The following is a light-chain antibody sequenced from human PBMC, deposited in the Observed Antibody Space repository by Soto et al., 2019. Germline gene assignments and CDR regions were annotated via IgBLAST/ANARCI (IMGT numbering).Light chain of an antibody. Sequence: DIQMTQSPSSLSASVGDRVTITCRASQSISYYLNWYQQKPGKAPNLLIYTTSNLQGGVPSRFSGSGSETDFTLTISSLQPEDFATYYCQQTYSLPRTFGQGTKVEIK. CDR3: QQTYSLPRT. CDR2: TTS. J-gene: IGKJ1*01. CDR1: QSISYY. V-gene: IGKV1-39*01.